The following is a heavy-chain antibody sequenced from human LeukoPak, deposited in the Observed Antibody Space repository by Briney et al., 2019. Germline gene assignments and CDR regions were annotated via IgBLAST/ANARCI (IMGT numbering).Heavy chain of an antibody. J-gene: IGHJ4*02. D-gene: IGHD3-22*01. CDR1: GGSISSYY. Sequence: PSETLSLTCTVSGGSISSYYWSWIRQPAGKGLEWIGRIYTSGSTNYNPSLKSRVTMSVDTSKNQFSLKLSSVTAADTAVYYCARDRGDYDSSGYYYADWGQGTLVTVSS. V-gene: IGHV4-4*07. CDR2: IYTSGST. CDR3: ARDRGDYDSSGYYYAD.